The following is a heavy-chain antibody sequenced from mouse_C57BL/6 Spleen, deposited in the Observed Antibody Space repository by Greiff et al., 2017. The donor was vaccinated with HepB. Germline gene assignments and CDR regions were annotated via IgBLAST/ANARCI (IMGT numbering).Heavy chain of an antibody. CDR3: ARDTVGFDY. D-gene: IGHD1-1*01. J-gene: IGHJ2*01. CDR2: INYDGSST. V-gene: IGHV5-16*01. CDR1: GFTFSDYY. Sequence: EVKVVESEGGLVQPGSSMKLSCTASGFTFSDYYMAWVRQVPEKGLEWVANINYDGSSTYYLDSLKSRFIISRDNAKNILYLQMSSLKSEDTATYYCARDTVGFDYWGQGTTLTVSS.